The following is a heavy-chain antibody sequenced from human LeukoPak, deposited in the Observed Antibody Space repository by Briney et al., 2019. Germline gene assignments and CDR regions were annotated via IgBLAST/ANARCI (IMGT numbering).Heavy chain of an antibody. V-gene: IGHV3-66*03. CDR3: ARRAIVVVITTGAFDI. CDR1: AFTVRTSY. D-gene: IGHD3-22*01. Sequence: PGGSLRLSCAASAFTVRTSYMTWVRQAPGKGLEWVSVISGFGDTYYADSVKGRFTISRDNSKNTLYLQMNSLRAEDTAVYYCARRAIVVVITTGAFDIWGQGTMVTVSS. CDR2: ISGFGDT. J-gene: IGHJ3*02.